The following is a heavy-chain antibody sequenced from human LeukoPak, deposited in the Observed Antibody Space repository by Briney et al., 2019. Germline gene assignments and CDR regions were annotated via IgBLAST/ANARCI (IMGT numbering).Heavy chain of an antibody. CDR3: AELGITMIGGV. CDR2: TNRRGDIT. V-gene: IGHV3-20*04. J-gene: IGHJ6*04. CDR1: GYTFGDYG. D-gene: IGHD3-10*02. Sequence: PGGSLRLSCGASGYTFGDYGMSWVRQVPGKGLEWVSGTNRRGDITGYADFVKGRFTISRDNAKNSLYLQMNSLRAEDTAVYYCAELGITMIGGVWGKGTTVTISS.